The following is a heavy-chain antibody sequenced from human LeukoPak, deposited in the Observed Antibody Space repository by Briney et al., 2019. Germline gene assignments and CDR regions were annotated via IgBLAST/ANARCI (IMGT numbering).Heavy chain of an antibody. CDR3: ARRNARDIVVVPAATTHYYGMDV. Sequence: GASVKVSCKASGYTFTSYDINWVRQATGRGLEWMGWMNPNSGNTGFVQKFQGRVTMTRNTSISTAYMELSSLRSEDTAVYYCARRNARDIVVVPAATTHYYGMDVWGQGTTVTVSS. V-gene: IGHV1-8*01. D-gene: IGHD2-2*01. CDR1: GYTFTSYD. J-gene: IGHJ6*02. CDR2: MNPNSGNT.